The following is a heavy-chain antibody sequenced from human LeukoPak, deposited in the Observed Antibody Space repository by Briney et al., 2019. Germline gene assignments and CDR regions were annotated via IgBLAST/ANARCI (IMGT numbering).Heavy chain of an antibody. D-gene: IGHD6-13*01. CDR1: GYSISSGYY. CDR3: ARVRGSSSWYYYYYYMDV. CDR2: IYHSGRT. V-gene: IGHV4-38-2*02. J-gene: IGHJ6*03. Sequence: SETLSLTCTVSGYSISSGYYWGWIRPPPGKGPEWIGSIYHSGRTFYNPSLKSRVTISVDTSKNQFSLKLSSVTAADTAVYYCARVRGSSSWYYYYYYMDVWGKGTTVTVSS.